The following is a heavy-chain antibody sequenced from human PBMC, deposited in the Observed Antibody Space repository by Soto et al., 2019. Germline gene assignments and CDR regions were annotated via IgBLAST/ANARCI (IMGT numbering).Heavy chain of an antibody. CDR1: GGSISSGGYY. CDR3: ARGRDILTGYLDY. CDR2: IYYSGST. D-gene: IGHD3-9*01. V-gene: IGHV4-31*03. J-gene: IGHJ4*02. Sequence: PSETLSLTCTVSGGSISSGGYYWSWIRQHPGKGLEWIGYIYYSGSTYYNPSLKSRVTISVDTSKNQFSLKLSSVTAADTAVYYCARGRDILTGYLDYWGQGTQVTVSS.